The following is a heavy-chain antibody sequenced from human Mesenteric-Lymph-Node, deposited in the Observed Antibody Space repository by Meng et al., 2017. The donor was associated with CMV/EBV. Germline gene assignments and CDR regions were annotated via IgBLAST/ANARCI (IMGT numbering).Heavy chain of an antibody. CDR1: GFSVSNNY. CDR2: IYGGGST. Sequence: GESLKISCAASGFSVSNNYMSWVRQTPGKGLEWVSIIYGGGSTYYADSVKGRFTTSRDNAKNSLYLQMNSLRAEDTALYHCARELGMVRVLDVWGQGTTVTVSS. CDR3: ARELGMVRVLDV. D-gene: IGHD3-10*01. J-gene: IGHJ6*02. V-gene: IGHV3-53*01.